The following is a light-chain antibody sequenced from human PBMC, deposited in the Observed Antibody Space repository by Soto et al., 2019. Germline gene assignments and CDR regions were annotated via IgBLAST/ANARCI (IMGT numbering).Light chain of an antibody. CDR2: DVS. CDR1: SSDVGYYNY. V-gene: IGLV2-14*01. Sequence: QSALTQPASVSGSPGQSITISCTGTSSDVGYYNYVSWYQQHPGKAPKLMIYDVSHRPSGVSNRFSGSKSGNTASLTISGLQAEDEADYYCSSYTTRSSVVFGGGTKLTVL. J-gene: IGLJ2*01. CDR3: SSYTTRSSVV.